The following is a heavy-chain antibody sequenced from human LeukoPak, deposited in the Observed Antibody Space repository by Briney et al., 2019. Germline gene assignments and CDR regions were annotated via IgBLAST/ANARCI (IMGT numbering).Heavy chain of an antibody. CDR3: ARGDASGRPGIAFDY. CDR2: FHDSEST. J-gene: IGHJ4*02. V-gene: IGHV4-59*01. CDR1: GGSISNNY. D-gene: IGHD1-26*01. Sequence: SETLSLTCNVSGGSISNNYWSWIRQPPGKGLEWIGYFHDSESTNYNPSLKSRVSISVDTPKNQVSLKLTSVTAADTAVYHCARGDASGRPGIAFDYWGQGTLVTVSS.